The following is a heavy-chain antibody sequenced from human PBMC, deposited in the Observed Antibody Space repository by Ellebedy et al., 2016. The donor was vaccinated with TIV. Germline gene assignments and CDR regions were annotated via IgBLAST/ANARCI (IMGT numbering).Heavy chain of an antibody. CDR3: ARDGTVLVPAADMDV. V-gene: IGHV4-39*07. J-gene: IGHJ6*03. CDR1: GGSVSSYSYY. CDR2: IYYSGST. D-gene: IGHD2-2*01. Sequence: SETLSLTCNVSGGSVSSYSYYSGWIRQPAGKGLEWIGEIYYSGSTFYNPSLKSRVSISVDTTKNQFSLRLASVTAADTAVYYCARDGTVLVPAADMDVWGKGTTVTVSS.